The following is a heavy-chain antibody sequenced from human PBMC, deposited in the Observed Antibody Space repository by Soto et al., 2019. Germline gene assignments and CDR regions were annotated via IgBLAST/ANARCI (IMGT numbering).Heavy chain of an antibody. J-gene: IGHJ4*02. D-gene: IGHD6-13*01. Sequence: EVQLVESGGGLVQPGRSLRLSCAASGFTFDDYAMHWVRQAPGTGLEWVSGISWNSGSIGYADSVKGRFTISRDNAKNSLYLQMNSLRAEDTALYYCAKGGYSSSWYPFDYWGQGTLVTVSS. CDR2: ISWNSGSI. CDR3: AKGGYSSSWYPFDY. V-gene: IGHV3-9*01. CDR1: GFTFDDYA.